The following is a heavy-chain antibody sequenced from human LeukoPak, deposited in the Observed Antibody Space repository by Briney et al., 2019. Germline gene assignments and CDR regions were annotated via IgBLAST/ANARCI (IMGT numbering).Heavy chain of an antibody. J-gene: IGHJ4*02. CDR2: INSDGSST. CDR1: GFTFSSYW. V-gene: IGHV3-74*01. Sequence: GGSLRLSCAASGFTFSSYWMHWVRQAPGKGLAWVSRINSDGSSTTYADSVKGRFTIFRDNAKNTLYLQMNSLRAEDTAVYYCARGAPSGSYYYWGQGTLVTVSS. D-gene: IGHD1-26*01. CDR3: ARGAPSGSYYY.